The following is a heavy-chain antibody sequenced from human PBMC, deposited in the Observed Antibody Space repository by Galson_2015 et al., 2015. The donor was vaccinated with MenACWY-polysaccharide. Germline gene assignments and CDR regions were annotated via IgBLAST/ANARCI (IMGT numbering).Heavy chain of an antibody. Sequence: GSTAYNPSFRSRVAMSVDLPRNKFSLRLASVTASDTAIYYCARRSLDNWYFDLWGRGTLVIVSS. J-gene: IGHJ2*01. D-gene: IGHD1-1*01. CDR2: GST. V-gene: IGHV4-4*07. CDR3: ARRSLDNWYFDL.